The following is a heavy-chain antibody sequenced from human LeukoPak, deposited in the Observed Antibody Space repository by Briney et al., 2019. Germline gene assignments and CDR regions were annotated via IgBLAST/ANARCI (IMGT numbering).Heavy chain of an antibody. CDR1: GYTFTSYG. D-gene: IGHD2-2*01. V-gene: IGHV1-18*01. CDR2: ISVYNGNT. J-gene: IGHJ6*03. Sequence: ASVKVSCKASGYTFTSYGISWVRQAPGQGLEWKGWISVYNGNTNYAQKLQGRVTMTTDTSTSTAYMELRSLRSDDTAVYYCAGDKDIVVVPATEGLYYMDVWGKGTTVTVSS. CDR3: AGDKDIVVVPATEGLYYMDV.